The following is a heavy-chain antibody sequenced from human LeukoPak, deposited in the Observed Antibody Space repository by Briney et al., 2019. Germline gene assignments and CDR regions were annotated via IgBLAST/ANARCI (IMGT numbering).Heavy chain of an antibody. CDR3: ARDSLYNFWSGYYHTTYYFDY. V-gene: IGHV4-61*09. D-gene: IGHD3-3*01. CDR2: IYTGGST. CDR1: GGSISSGNYY. Sequence: SQTLSLNCTVSGGSISSGNYYWSWIRQPPGKGLEWIGHIYTGGSTNYNPSLKSQVTISVDTAKNQFSLNLSSMTAADTAVYYCARDSLYNFWSGYYHTTYYFDYWGQGTLVTVSS. J-gene: IGHJ4*02.